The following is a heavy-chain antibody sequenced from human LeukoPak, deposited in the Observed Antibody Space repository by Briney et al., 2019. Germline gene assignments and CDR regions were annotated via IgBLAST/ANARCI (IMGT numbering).Heavy chain of an antibody. V-gene: IGHV5-51*01. CDR1: GYSINNYW. CDR2: IYPADSDI. CDR3: ASAVAVAGPGAFDI. D-gene: IGHD6-19*01. Sequence: GESLKISCKGSGYSINNYWIAWVRQMPGKGLEWMGIIYPADSDIRYSPSFQGQVTISADKSISTAYLQWNSLKASDTAMYYCASAVAVAGPGAFDIWGHGTMVTVSS. J-gene: IGHJ3*02.